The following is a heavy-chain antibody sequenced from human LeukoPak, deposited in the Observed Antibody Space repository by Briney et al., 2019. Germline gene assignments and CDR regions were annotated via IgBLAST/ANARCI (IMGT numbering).Heavy chain of an antibody. J-gene: IGHJ6*03. CDR2: IIPIFGTA. Sequence: SVKVSCKASGGTFSSYAISWVRQAPGQGLEWMGGIIPIFGTANYAQKFQGRVTITADESTSTAYMELSSLRSEDTAVYYCTSLNYYDSSGRDYYYYYMDVWGTGTPVTVSS. CDR1: GGTFSSYA. D-gene: IGHD3-22*01. CDR3: TSLNYYDSSGRDYYYYYMDV. V-gene: IGHV1-69*01.